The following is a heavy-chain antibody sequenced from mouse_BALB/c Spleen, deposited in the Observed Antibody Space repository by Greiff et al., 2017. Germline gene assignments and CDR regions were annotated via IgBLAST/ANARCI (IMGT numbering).Heavy chain of an antibody. D-gene: IGHD1-1*01. V-gene: IGHV14-3*02. CDR2: IDPANGNT. J-gene: IGHJ4*01. CDR3: ARLTTVVATDAMDY. CDR1: GFNIKDTY. Sequence: VQLQQSGAELVKPGASVKLSCTASGFNIKDTYMHWVKQRPEQGLEWIGRIDPANGNTKYDPKFQGKATITADTSSNTAYLQLSSLTSEDTAVYYCARLTTVVATDAMDYWGQGTSVTVSS.